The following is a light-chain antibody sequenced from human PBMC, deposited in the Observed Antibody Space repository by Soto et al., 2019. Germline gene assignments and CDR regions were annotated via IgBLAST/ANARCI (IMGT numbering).Light chain of an antibody. CDR1: SSDVGGYNY. CDR3: SSYTSSSTLLL. V-gene: IGLV2-14*01. CDR2: EVS. J-gene: IGLJ2*01. Sequence: QSALTQPASVSGSHGQSITISCTGTSSDVGGYNYVSWYQQDPGKAPKLMIYEVSNRPSGVSNRFSGSKSGNTASLTISGLPAEDEDDYYCSSYTSSSTLLLFGGGTKLTVL.